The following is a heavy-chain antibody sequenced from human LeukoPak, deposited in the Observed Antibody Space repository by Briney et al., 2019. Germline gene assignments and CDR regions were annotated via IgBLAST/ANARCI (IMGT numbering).Heavy chain of an antibody. J-gene: IGHJ4*02. CDR2: IYPGDSDT. V-gene: IGHV5-51*01. CDR3: ARANRYSSSWYPFDY. CDR1: GYSFTSYW. D-gene: IGHD6-13*01. Sequence: GESLKISGKGSGYSFTSYWIGWVRQMPGKGLEWMGIIYPGDSDTRYSPSFQGQVTISADKSISTAYLQWSSLKASDTAMYYCARANRYSSSWYPFDYWGQGTLVTVSS.